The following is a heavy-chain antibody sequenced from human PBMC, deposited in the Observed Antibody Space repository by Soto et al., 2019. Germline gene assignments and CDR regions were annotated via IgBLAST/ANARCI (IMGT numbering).Heavy chain of an antibody. Sequence: EVQLVESGGGLVQPGGSLRLSCAASGFTFSSYWMHWVRQAPGKGLVWVSRINSDGSSTSYADSVKGRFTISRDNAKNTLYLQMNSLRSEDTAVYYCARERRYSSSSAYYYGMDVWGQGTTVTVSS. CDR3: ARERRYSSSSAYYYGMDV. D-gene: IGHD6-6*01. J-gene: IGHJ6*02. V-gene: IGHV3-74*01. CDR1: GFTFSSYW. CDR2: INSDGSST.